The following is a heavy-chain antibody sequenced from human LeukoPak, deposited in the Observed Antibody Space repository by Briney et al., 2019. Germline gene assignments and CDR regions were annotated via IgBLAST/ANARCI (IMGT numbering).Heavy chain of an antibody. V-gene: IGHV3-23*01. D-gene: IGHD3-9*01. CDR2: ISGSGGST. CDR1: GFTFSSYA. Sequence: AGGSLRLSCAASGFTFSSYAMSWVRQAPGKGLEWVSAISGSGGSTYYADSVKGRFTISRDNSKNTLYLQMNSLRAEDTAVYYCAKDLYRRYFDWIWDYWGQETLVTVSS. J-gene: IGHJ4*02. CDR3: AKDLYRRYFDWIWDY.